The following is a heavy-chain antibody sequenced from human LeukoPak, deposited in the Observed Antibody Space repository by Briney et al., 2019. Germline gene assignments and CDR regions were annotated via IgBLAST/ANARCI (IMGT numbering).Heavy chain of an antibody. CDR3: AKRAAADRTYYYDSSARSLDY. CDR1: GFTFSSYA. CDR2: ISGSGGST. Sequence: GGSLRLSCAASGFTFSSYAMSWVRQAPGKGLEWVSAISGSGGSTYYADSVKGRFTISRDNSKNTLYLQMNSLRAEDTAVYYCAKRAAADRTYYYDSSARSLDYWGQGTLVTASS. J-gene: IGHJ4*02. V-gene: IGHV3-23*01. D-gene: IGHD3-22*01.